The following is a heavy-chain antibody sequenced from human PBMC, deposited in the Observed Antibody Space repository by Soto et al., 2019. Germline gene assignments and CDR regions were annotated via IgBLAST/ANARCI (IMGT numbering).Heavy chain of an antibody. J-gene: IGHJ6*02. D-gene: IGHD3-10*01. Sequence: QVQLVQSGAEVKKPGASVKVSCKASGYTFTNYDITWVRQAPGQGLVWLGWFSAYNGNTNSAQKLQGRGTITTDTSTSTAYMELRSLRSDDTAVDYCASSVGRSGSSALYYCGMDVWGQGTTVTVSS. CDR2: FSAYNGNT. CDR1: GYTFTNYD. V-gene: IGHV1-18*01. CDR3: ASSVGRSGSSALYYCGMDV.